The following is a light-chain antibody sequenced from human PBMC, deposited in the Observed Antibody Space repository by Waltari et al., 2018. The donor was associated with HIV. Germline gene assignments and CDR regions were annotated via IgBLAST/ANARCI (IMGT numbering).Light chain of an antibody. Sequence: YELTQSPSVAVSPGQTAIITCSGDKLERNYVCWSQDKPGQSPERLLFQDATRPSGIPFRSSGSKSGTTAPLTITGTQAFYEPDYYCHAWDSTTVRFGGGTELTVL. V-gene: IGLV3-1*01. J-gene: IGLJ2*01. CDR2: QDA. CDR1: KLERNY. CDR3: HAWDSTTVR.